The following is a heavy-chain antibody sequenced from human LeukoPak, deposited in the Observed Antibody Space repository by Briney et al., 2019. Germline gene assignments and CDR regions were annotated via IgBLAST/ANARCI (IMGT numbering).Heavy chain of an antibody. CDR2: IYHSGST. D-gene: IGHD2-15*01. CDR1: GYSISSGYY. V-gene: IGHV4-38-2*02. Sequence: SETLSLTCTVSGYSISSGYYWGWLRQPPGKGLEWIGSIYHSGSTYYNPSLKSRVTISVDTSKNQFSLKLSSVTAADTAVYYCAREVARSFDYWGQGTLVTVSS. J-gene: IGHJ4*02. CDR3: AREVARSFDY.